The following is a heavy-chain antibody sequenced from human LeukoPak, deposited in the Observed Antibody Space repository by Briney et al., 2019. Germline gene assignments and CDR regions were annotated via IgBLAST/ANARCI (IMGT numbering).Heavy chain of an antibody. CDR1: GGSISSSSYY. D-gene: IGHD2-2*02. V-gene: IGHV4-39*07. CDR3: ARDPGCCSSSNCYTYSFAF. J-gene: IGHJ3*01. Sequence: SETLSLTCTVSGGSISSSSYYWGWIHQPPGKGLEWIGSIYYSGSTYYNPSLKSRVTISVDTSKNQFSLRLSFVTAADTAVYYCARDPGCCSSSNCYTYSFAFWGQGTMVTVSS. CDR2: IYYSGST.